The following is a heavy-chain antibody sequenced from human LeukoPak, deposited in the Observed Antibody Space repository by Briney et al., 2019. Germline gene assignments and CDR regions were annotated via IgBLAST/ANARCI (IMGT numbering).Heavy chain of an antibody. CDR2: ISSSSSYI. D-gene: IGHD3-10*01. CDR1: GFTFSSYS. CDR3: ARAGPYYYGSGSYETYYYYYYYMDV. V-gene: IGHV3-21*01. J-gene: IGHJ6*03. Sequence: GESLKISCAASGFTFSSYSMNWVRQAPGKGLEWVSSISSSSSYIYYADSVKGRFTISRDNAKNSLYLQMNSLRAEDTAVYYCARAGPYYYGSGSYETYYYYYYYMDVWGKGTTVTVSS.